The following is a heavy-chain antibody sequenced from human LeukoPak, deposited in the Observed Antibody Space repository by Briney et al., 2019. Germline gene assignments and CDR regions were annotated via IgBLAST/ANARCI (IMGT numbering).Heavy chain of an antibody. CDR3: ARDLGSSWTFDP. CDR1: GFTFSSYG. D-gene: IGHD6-13*01. V-gene: IGHV3-33*01. Sequence: QPGRSLRLSCAASGFTFSSYGMHWVRQAPGKGLEWVAVIWYDGSNKYYADSVKGRFTISRDNSKNTLYLQMNSLRAEDTAVYYCARDLGSSWTFDPWGQGTLVTVSS. J-gene: IGHJ5*02. CDR2: IWYDGSNK.